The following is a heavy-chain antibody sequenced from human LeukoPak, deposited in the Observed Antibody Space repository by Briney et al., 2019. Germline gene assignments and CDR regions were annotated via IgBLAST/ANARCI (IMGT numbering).Heavy chain of an antibody. J-gene: IGHJ4*02. CDR1: GFTLDDYA. CDR2: ISWNSGSI. V-gene: IGHV3-9*01. CDR3: AKGLHYDILTGYYWSD. D-gene: IGHD3-9*01. Sequence: GGSLRLSCAASGFTLDDYAMHWVRHAPGKGLEWVSGISWNSGSIGYADSVKGRFTISRDNAKNSLYLQMNSLRAEDTALYYCAKGLHYDILTGYYWSDGGQGTLVTVSS.